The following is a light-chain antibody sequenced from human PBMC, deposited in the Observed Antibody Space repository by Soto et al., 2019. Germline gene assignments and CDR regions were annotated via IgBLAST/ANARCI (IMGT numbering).Light chain of an antibody. CDR1: QGIRSD. V-gene: IGKV1-17*01. CDR2: AAS. CDR3: LQHNSYPLT. Sequence: DIQMTQSPSSLSASVGDRVTITCRASQGIRSDLGWYQQRPGKAPNRLIYAASSVQSGVPSRFSGSGSRTEFTLTISSLQPEDVATYSCLQHNSYPLTFGGGPKVEIK. J-gene: IGKJ4*01.